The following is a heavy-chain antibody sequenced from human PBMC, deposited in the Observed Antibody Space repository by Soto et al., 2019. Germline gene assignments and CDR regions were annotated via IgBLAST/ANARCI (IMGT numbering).Heavy chain of an antibody. Sequence: SETLSLTCTVSGGSISSYYWSWIRQPPGKGLEWIGYIYYSGSTNYNPSLKSRVTISVDTSKNQFSLKLSSVTAADTAVYYCARDGGYPGQAFDYWGQGTLVTVSS. J-gene: IGHJ4*02. CDR1: GGSISSYY. CDR3: ARDGGYPGQAFDY. D-gene: IGHD5-12*01. V-gene: IGHV4-59*01. CDR2: IYYSGST.